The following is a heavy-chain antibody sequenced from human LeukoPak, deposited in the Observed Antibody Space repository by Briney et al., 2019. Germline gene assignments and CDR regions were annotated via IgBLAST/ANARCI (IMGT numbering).Heavy chain of an antibody. Sequence: TGGSLRLSCAASGFTFSNYYMSWIRQAPGKGLEWVSYISSSGSTIYYADSVKGRFTISRDNAKNSLYLQMNSLRAEDTAVYYCARVNTPGEWLVRGRYYYYYMDVWGKGTTVTISS. V-gene: IGHV3-11*01. CDR1: GFTFSNYY. CDR2: ISSSGSTI. J-gene: IGHJ6*03. CDR3: ARVNTPGEWLVRGRYYYYYMDV. D-gene: IGHD6-19*01.